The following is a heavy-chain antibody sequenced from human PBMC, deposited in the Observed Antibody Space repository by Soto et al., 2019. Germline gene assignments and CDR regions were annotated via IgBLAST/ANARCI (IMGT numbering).Heavy chain of an antibody. CDR3: ARVPRADCSSTSCPYGTYYYGMDV. J-gene: IGHJ6*02. CDR2: ISSSGSTI. Sequence: HPGGSLRLSCAASGFTFSSYEMNWVRQAPGKGLEWVSYISSSGSTIYYADSVKGRFTISRDNAKNSLYLQMNSLRAEDTAVYYCARVPRADCSSTSCPYGTYYYGMDVWGQGTTVTVSS. D-gene: IGHD2-2*01. V-gene: IGHV3-48*03. CDR1: GFTFSSYE.